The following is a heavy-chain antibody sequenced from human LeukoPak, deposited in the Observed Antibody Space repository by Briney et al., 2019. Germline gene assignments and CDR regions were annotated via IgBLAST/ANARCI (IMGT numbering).Heavy chain of an antibody. J-gene: IGHJ4*02. CDR2: IIPIFGTA. CDR3: ARDNGGSYGKENFDY. D-gene: IGHD1-26*01. V-gene: IGHV1-69*06. CDR1: GYSFTDYS. Sequence: GASVKVSCTASGYSFTDYSINWVRLAPGQGLEWMGGIIPIFGTANYAQKFQGRVTITADKSTSTAYMELSSLRSEDTAVYYCARDNGGSYGKENFDYWGQGTLVTVSS.